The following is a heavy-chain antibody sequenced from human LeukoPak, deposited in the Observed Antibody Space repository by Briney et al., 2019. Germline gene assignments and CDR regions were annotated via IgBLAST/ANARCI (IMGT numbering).Heavy chain of an antibody. J-gene: IGHJ4*02. CDR3: TTSLSSGYYIDY. V-gene: IGHV3-66*01. Sequence: SGGSLRLSCAASGFTVSSNYMSWVRQAPGKGLEWVSVIYSGGSTYYADSVKGRFTISRDNSKNTLYLQMSSLRAEDTAVYYCTTSLSSGYYIDYWGQGTLVTVPS. CDR2: IYSGGST. CDR1: GFTVSSNY. D-gene: IGHD3-22*01.